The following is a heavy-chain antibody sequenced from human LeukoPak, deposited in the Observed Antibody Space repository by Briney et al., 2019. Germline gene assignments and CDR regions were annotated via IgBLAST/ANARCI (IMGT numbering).Heavy chain of an antibody. CDR3: AKSPRHYYDSSGQDY. CDR1: GFTFSSYS. V-gene: IGHV3-21*04. Sequence: KSGGSLRLSCAASGFTFSSYSMNWVRQAPGKGLEWVSSISSSSSYIYYADSVKGRFTISRDNAKNSLYLQMNSLRAEDTALYYCAKSPRHYYDSSGQDYWGQGTLVTVSS. CDR2: ISSSSSYI. D-gene: IGHD3-22*01. J-gene: IGHJ4*02.